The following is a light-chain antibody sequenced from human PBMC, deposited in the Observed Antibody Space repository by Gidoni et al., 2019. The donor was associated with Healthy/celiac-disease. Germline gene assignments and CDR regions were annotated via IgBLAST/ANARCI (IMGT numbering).Light chain of an antibody. Sequence: DLVMPQSPLSLPVTPVEPASISCRSSQSLLHSNGYNYLDWYLQKPGQSPQLLIYSGSNRASGVPDRFSGSGSGTDFTLKISRVEAEDVGVYYCMQALQTPLFTCXPXTKVGIK. CDR1: QSLLHSNGYNY. J-gene: IGKJ3*01. V-gene: IGKV2-28*01. CDR2: SGS. CDR3: MQALQTPLFT.